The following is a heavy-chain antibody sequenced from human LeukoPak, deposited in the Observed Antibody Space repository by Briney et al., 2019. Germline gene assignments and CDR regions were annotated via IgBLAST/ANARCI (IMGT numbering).Heavy chain of an antibody. J-gene: IGHJ3*02. CDR1: GFTFSSYG. CDR3: ARDGQYSSDAFDI. Sequence: GGSLRLSCAASGFTFSSYGMHWVRQAPDKGLEWVAFMSNDGSIEFYADSVKGRFTISRDNAKNSLYLQMNSLRAEDTAVYYCARDGQYSSDAFDIWGQGTMVTVSS. V-gene: IGHV3-33*05. CDR2: MSNDGSIE. D-gene: IGHD6-6*01.